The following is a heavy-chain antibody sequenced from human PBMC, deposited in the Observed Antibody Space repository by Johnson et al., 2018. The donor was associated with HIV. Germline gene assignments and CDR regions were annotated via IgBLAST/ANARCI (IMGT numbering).Heavy chain of an antibody. V-gene: IGHV3-48*04. CDR1: GFTFSSYW. D-gene: IGHD2-15*01. Sequence: VQLVESGGGLVKPGGSLRLSCAASGFTFSSYWMSWVRQAPGKGLEWVSYISSSGHPMYYADSVKGRFTISRDNAKNALYLQMNSLGAEDTALYYCARELGYCSGGSCHDAFDIWGQGTMVTVSS. J-gene: IGHJ3*02. CDR2: ISSSGHPM. CDR3: ARELGYCSGGSCHDAFDI.